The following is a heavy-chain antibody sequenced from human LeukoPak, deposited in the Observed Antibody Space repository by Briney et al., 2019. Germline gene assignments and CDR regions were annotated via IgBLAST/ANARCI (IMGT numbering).Heavy chain of an antibody. V-gene: IGHV3-11*04. CDR2: ISSSGSTI. Sequence: PGGSLRLSCAASGFTFSEYYMSWIRQAPGKGLEWVSYISSSGSTIYYADSVKGRFTISRDNAKNSLYLQMNSLRAEDTAVYYCAREKRYCSGGSCYRDAFDIWRQGTMVTVSS. D-gene: IGHD2-15*01. CDR3: AREKRYCSGGSCYRDAFDI. J-gene: IGHJ3*02. CDR1: GFTFSEYY.